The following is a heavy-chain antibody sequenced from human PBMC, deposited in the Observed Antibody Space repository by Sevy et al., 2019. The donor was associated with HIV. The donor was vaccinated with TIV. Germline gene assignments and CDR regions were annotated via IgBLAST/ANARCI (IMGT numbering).Heavy chain of an antibody. CDR1: GFTFSSAW. D-gene: IGHD3-22*01. Sequence: GGSLRLSCTASGFTFSSAWMSWVRQAPGKGLEWVGRIKSEFDGGAIDYAAPVKGRFSITREDSKTTVYLQMNSLKTDDTAVYYCITDPAYRGYDEEVINYYFYGMDVWGQGTTVTVSS. CDR2: IKSEFDGGAI. J-gene: IGHJ6*02. V-gene: IGHV3-15*01. CDR3: ITDPAYRGYDEEVINYYFYGMDV.